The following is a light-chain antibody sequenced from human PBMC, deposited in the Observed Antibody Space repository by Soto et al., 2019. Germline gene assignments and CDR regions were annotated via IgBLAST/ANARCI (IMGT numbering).Light chain of an antibody. CDR1: QSVSSN. CDR2: GAS. Sequence: EIVMTQSPGTLSVSPGERATLSCRASQSVSSNLAWYQQKPGQAPRLLIYGASTRATGLPVRFSGSGSGTEFTLTISSLQSEDFAVYYCQQYNNWPLTFGGGTKVEIK. V-gene: IGKV3-15*01. J-gene: IGKJ4*01. CDR3: QQYNNWPLT.